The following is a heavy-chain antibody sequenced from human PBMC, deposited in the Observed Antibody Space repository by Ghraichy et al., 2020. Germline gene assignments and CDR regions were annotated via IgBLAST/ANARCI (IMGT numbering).Heavy chain of an antibody. J-gene: IGHJ6*03. CDR1: GFTFSSYS. Sequence: GGSLRLSCAASGFTFSSYSMNWVRQAPGKGLEWVSSISSSSSYIYYADSVKGRFTISRDNAKNSLYLQMNSLRAEDTAVYYCARDGWLQDLDYYYYYYMDVWGKGTTVTVSS. D-gene: IGHD5-12*01. CDR2: ISSSSSYI. CDR3: ARDGWLQDLDYYYYYYMDV. V-gene: IGHV3-21*01.